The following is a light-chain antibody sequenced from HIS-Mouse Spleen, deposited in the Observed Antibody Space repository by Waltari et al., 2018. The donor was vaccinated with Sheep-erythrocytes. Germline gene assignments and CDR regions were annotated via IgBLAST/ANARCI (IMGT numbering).Light chain of an antibody. CDR2: EGS. V-gene: IGLV2-23*01. Sequence: QSALTQPASVSGSPGQSITISSTGTSSDVGSYNLVSWYQQYPGKAPKLMIYEGSKRPSGVSNRFPGSKSGNTASLTISGLQAEDEADYYCCSYAGSSTPWVFGGGTKLTVL. CDR1: SSDVGSYNL. CDR3: CSYAGSSTPWV. J-gene: IGLJ3*02.